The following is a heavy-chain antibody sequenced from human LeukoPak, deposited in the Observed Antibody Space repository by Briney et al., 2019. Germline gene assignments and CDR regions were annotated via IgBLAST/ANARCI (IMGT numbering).Heavy chain of an antibody. J-gene: IGHJ5*02. CDR2: IYYSGST. CDR1: GGSISSSSYY. V-gene: IGHV4-39*01. CDR3: ASYPLTYNWFDP. Sequence: SETLSLTCTVSGGSISSSSYYWGWIRQPPGKGLEWIGSIYYSGSTYYNPSLKSRDTISVDTSKNQFSLKLSSVTAADTAVYYCASYPLTYNWFDPWGQGTLVTVSS. D-gene: IGHD3-16*01.